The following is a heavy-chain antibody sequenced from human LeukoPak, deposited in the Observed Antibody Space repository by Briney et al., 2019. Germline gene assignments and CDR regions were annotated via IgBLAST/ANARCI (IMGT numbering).Heavy chain of an antibody. Sequence: TGGSLRLSCAASGFVFSGYGMHWVRQAPGKGLEWLAYIRYDGTKDYYTESLKGRFTISRDNSKNTLYLQVNSLNAADTATYYCARTHSFDYWGQGVPVTVSS. CDR2: IRYDGTKD. V-gene: IGHV3-30*02. CDR1: GFVFSGYG. J-gene: IGHJ4*02. D-gene: IGHD1-26*01. CDR3: ARTHSFDY.